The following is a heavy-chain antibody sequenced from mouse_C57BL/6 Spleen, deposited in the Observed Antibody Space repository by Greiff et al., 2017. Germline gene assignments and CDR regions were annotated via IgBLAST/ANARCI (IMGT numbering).Heavy chain of an antibody. J-gene: IGHJ4*01. V-gene: IGHV2-6*03. CDR3: ARPADGYYPYAMDY. D-gene: IGHD2-3*01. CDR1: GFSLTSYG. Sequence: VQLQQSGPGLVAPSQSLSITCTVSGFSLTSYGVHWVRQPPGKGLEWLVVIWSDGSTTYNSALKSRLSISKDNSKSQVFLKMNSLQTDDTAMYYCARPADGYYPYAMDYWGQGTSVTVSS. CDR2: IWSDGST.